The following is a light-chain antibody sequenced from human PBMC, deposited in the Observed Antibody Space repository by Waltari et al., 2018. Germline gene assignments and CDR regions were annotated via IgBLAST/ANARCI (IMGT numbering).Light chain of an antibody. CDR1: SSNIGSNS. J-gene: IGLJ2*01. CDR3: AAWDDSLNGVV. Sequence: QSVLTQPPSASGTPGQSVAIPCSGSSSNIGSNSVNWYLHLPGTAPKLLLFGYNQRPSGAPDRFSGSKSGTSASLAISGLQSEDEAGYFCAAWDDSLNGVVFGGGTKLTVL. V-gene: IGLV1-44*01. CDR2: GYN.